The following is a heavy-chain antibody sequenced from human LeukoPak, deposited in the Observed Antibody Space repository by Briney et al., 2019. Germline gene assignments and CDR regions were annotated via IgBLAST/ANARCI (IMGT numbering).Heavy chain of an antibody. V-gene: IGHV3-33*01. CDR3: ARDIAGSYYNGVDY. D-gene: IGHD3-10*01. CDR2: IWYDGSKM. Sequence: GGSLRLSCAASGFTFSNRGMHWVRQAPGKGLEWVAVIWYDGSKMYYGDSVKGRFTISRDNSMDTLFLEMNSLRAEDTAVYYCARDIAGSYYNGVDYWGQGTLVTVSS. J-gene: IGHJ4*02. CDR1: GFTFSNRG.